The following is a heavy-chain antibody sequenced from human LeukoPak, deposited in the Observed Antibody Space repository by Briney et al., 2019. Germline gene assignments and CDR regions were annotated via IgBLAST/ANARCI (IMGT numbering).Heavy chain of an antibody. J-gene: IGHJ6*02. Sequence: SETLSLTCTVSGGSISSYYWSWIRQPPGKGLEWIGEIDHSGSTNYNPPLKSRVTISVDTSKNQFSLKLSSVTAADTAVYYCARHKRAEGMDVWGQGTTVTVSS. V-gene: IGHV4-34*01. CDR3: ARHKRAEGMDV. CDR1: GGSISSYY. CDR2: IDHSGST.